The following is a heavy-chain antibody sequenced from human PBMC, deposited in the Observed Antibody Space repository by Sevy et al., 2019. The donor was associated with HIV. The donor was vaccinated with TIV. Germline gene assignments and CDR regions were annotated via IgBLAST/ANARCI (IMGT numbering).Heavy chain of an antibody. CDR1: GFTFSDYY. V-gene: IGHV3-11*06. Sequence: GGSLRLSCAASGFTFSDYYMSWIRQAPGKGLEWVSYISSSSSYTNYADSVKGRFTISRDNAKNSLYLQMNSLRAEDTAAYYCARGITGTKSGYYYYMDVWGKGTTVTVSS. J-gene: IGHJ6*03. CDR3: ARGITGTKSGYYYYMDV. CDR2: ISSSSSYT. D-gene: IGHD1-7*01.